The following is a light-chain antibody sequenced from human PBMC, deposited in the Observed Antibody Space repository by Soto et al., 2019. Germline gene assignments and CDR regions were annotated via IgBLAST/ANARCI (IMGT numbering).Light chain of an antibody. CDR3: QQYYSNPALT. Sequence: IVMTQSPDSLAVSLGERATINCKSSQRLLYSSNNKNYLARFQHKPGQPPKLLLYWASTRESGVPERFSGSGSGTDFTLTIISLQAEDVAVSYCQQYYSNPALTFGGGTKVEIK. CDR1: QRLLYSSNNKNY. V-gene: IGKV4-1*01. J-gene: IGKJ4*01. CDR2: WAS.